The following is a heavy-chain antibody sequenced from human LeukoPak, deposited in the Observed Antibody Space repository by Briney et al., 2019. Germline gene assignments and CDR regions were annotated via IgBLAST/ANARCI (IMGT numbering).Heavy chain of an antibody. CDR3: ARAQDYDFWSGYSGRYFDY. J-gene: IGHJ4*02. CDR1: GYTFTSYG. D-gene: IGHD3-3*01. V-gene: IGHV1-18*01. Sequence: ASVKVSCKASGYTFTSYGISWVRQAPGQGLEWMGWISAYNGNTNYAQKLQGRVTMTTDTSTSTAYMELRSLRSDDTAVYYCARAQDYDFWSGYSGRYFDYWGQGALATVSS. CDR2: ISAYNGNT.